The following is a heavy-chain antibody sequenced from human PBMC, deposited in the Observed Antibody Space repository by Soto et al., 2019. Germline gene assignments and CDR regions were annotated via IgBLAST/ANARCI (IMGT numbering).Heavy chain of an antibody. CDR2: NYYSGIT. J-gene: IGHJ6*02. Sequence: QVQLQESGPGLVKPSQTLSLTCTVSGGSISSGGYYWTWIRQHPGKGLEWIGYNYYSGITYYTPSLKSRVTIALDTSRNPVSLKLSSVPAADTAVYYCARGSSIAGLYYGMDVWGQGTTVTVS. V-gene: IGHV4-31*03. CDR1: GGSISSGGYY. D-gene: IGHD6-6*01. CDR3: ARGSSIAGLYYGMDV.